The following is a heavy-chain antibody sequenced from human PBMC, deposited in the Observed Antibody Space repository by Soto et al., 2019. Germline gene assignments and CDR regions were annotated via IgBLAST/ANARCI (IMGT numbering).Heavy chain of an antibody. CDR2: IWYDGSNK. CDR3: AREQSGYSGYYFDY. CDR1: GFTFSSYG. D-gene: IGHD5-12*01. J-gene: IGHJ4*02. Sequence: QVQLVESGGGVVQPGRSLRLSCAASGFTFSSYGMHWVRQAPGKGLEWVAVIWYDGSNKYYADSVKGRFTISRDNSKNTLYLQMNSLRAEDTAVYYCAREQSGYSGYYFDYWGQGTLVTVSS. V-gene: IGHV3-33*01.